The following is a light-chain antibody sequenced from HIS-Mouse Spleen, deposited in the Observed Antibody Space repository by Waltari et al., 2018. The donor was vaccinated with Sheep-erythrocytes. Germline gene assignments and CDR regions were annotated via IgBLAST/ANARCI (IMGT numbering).Light chain of an antibody. CDR1: QSVSSY. CDR3: QQRSNWPPT. CDR2: DAS. V-gene: IGKV3-11*01. Sequence: EIVFTQSPATLSLSPGERATLPCRARQSVSSYLAWYQQKPGQAPRLLIYDASNRATGIPARFSGSGSGTDFTLTISSLEPEDFAVYYCQQRSNWPPTFGQGTKVEIK. J-gene: IGKJ1*01.